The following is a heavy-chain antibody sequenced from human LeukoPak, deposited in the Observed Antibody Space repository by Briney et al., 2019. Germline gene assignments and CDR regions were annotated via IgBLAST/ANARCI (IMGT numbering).Heavy chain of an antibody. CDR1: GGSISSSSYY. J-gene: IGHJ3*02. Sequence: SETLSLTCTVSGGSISSSSYYWGWIRQPPGKGLEWIGSIYYSGSSYYNPSLKSRVTISVDTSKNQFSLKLSSVTAADTAVYYCARLGPLWLGAFDIWGQGTMVTVSS. V-gene: IGHV4-39*01. D-gene: IGHD3-10*01. CDR3: ARLGPLWLGAFDI. CDR2: IYYSGSS.